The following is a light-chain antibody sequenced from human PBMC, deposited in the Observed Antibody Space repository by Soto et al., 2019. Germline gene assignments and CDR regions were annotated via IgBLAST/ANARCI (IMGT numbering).Light chain of an antibody. J-gene: IGKJ1*01. Sequence: EIVLTQSPGTLSLSPGDRATLSCRASQSVSSNYLAWYQQKPGQAPRLLIYGASIRATGIPDRFSGSGSGTDFTLTIRRLEPEDFAVYFCPQYSSSPRTFGQGTKVEIK. V-gene: IGKV3-20*01. CDR1: QSVSSNY. CDR2: GAS. CDR3: PQYSSSPRT.